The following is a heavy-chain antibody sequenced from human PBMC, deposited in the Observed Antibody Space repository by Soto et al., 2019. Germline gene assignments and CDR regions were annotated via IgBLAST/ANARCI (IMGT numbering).Heavy chain of an antibody. CDR2: RYPGDSDA. V-gene: IGHV5-51*01. CDR1: GYSFTNYW. CDR3: ARGNRQPTYSCEY. Sequence: XXSLTISWKGSGYSFTNYWIAWVRQMFGKGLEMMGIRYPGDSDARYSASFQGQVTISADKAISTAYLQWSSLQASDSAIYYCARGNRQPTYSCEYWGKGTLVTVSS. D-gene: IGHD1-1*01. J-gene: IGHJ4*02.